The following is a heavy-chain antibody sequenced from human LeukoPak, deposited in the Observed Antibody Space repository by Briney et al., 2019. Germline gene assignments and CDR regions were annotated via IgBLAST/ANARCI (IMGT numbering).Heavy chain of an antibody. Sequence: GGSLRLSCAASVFTFSSYAMHWVRQAPGKGVEWVAVVSYDAYNKYYADYVQGRLPISRDNSQNTLFLQMNSLRPEGTAVYYCARDFSGSPRLDYWGQGALVTVSS. CDR1: VFTFSSYA. J-gene: IGHJ4*02. CDR2: VSYDAYNK. D-gene: IGHD3-10*01. CDR3: ARDFSGSPRLDY. V-gene: IGHV3-30-3*01.